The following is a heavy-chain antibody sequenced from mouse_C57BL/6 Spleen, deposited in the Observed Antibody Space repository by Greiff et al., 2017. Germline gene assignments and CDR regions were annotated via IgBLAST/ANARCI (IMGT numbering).Heavy chain of an antibody. CDR3: ARRIFRTDYYAMDY. Sequence: KLEESGGGLVQPGGSLKLSCAASGFTFSDYYMYWVRQTPEKRLEWVAYISNGGGSPYYPDTVKGRVTIYSDNAKDNRYLQMCRQKSEYTAMDYCARRIFRTDYYAMDYWGQGTSVTVSS. D-gene: IGHD1-1*01. CDR1: GFTFSDYY. V-gene: IGHV5-12*01. J-gene: IGHJ4*01. CDR2: ISNGGGSP.